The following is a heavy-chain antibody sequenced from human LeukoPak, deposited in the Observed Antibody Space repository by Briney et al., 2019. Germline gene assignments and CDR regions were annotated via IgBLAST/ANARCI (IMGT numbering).Heavy chain of an antibody. V-gene: IGHV4-34*01. CDR2: INHSGST. Sequence: SETLSLTCAVYGGSFSGYYWSWIRQPPGKGLEWIGEINHSGSTNYNPSLKSRVTISVDTSKNQFSLKLSSVTAADTAVYYCARGYTSSSSSDCWFDPWGQGTLVTVSS. CDR3: ARGYTSSSSSDCWFDP. CDR1: GGSFSGYY. D-gene: IGHD6-6*01. J-gene: IGHJ5*02.